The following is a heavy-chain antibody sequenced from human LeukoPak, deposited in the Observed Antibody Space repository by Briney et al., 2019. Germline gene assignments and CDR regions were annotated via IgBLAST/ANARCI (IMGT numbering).Heavy chain of an antibody. CDR1: GFTFSSSW. CDR2: IKPDGSEG. CDR3: ARDRGYKSFDY. Sequence: GGTLRLSCAASGFTFSSSWMTWVRQAPGKGLEWVANIKPDGSEGSYVDSVKGRFTISRDNAKNSLFLQRISLRAEDTAVYYCARDRGYKSFDYWGQGALVTVSS. D-gene: IGHD3-10*01. J-gene: IGHJ4*02. V-gene: IGHV3-7*04.